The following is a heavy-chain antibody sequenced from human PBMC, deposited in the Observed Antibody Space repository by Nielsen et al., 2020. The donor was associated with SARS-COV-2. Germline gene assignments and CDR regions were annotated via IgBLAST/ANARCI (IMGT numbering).Heavy chain of an antibody. V-gene: IGHV4-59*01. Sequence: SETLSLTCTVSGGSISSYYWSWIRQPPGKGLEWIGYIYYSGSTNYNPSLKSRVTISVDTSKNQFSLKLSSVTAADTAVYYCARVYDYYDSSGYSTGAFDIWGQGTMVTVSS. CDR1: GGSISSYY. D-gene: IGHD3-22*01. CDR3: ARVYDYYDSSGYSTGAFDI. J-gene: IGHJ3*02. CDR2: IYYSGST.